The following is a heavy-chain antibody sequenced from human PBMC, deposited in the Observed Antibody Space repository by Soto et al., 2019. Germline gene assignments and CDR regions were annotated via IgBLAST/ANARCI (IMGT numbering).Heavy chain of an antibody. J-gene: IGHJ4*02. CDR3: AKQSPTQSSGCSHIFSPRPNYFVY. V-gene: IGHV3-23*01. CDR1: GFTFSSYA. D-gene: IGHD6-19*01. CDR2: ISGSGGST. Sequence: GGSLRLSCAASGFTFSSYAMSWVRQAPGKGLEWVSAISGSGGSTYYADSVKGRFTISRDNSKNTLYLQMNSLRAEDTAVYYCAKQSPTQSSGCSHIFSPRPNYFVYWGQATLVTVSS.